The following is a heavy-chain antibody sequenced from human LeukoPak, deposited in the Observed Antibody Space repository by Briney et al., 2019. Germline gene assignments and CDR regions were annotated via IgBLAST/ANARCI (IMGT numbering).Heavy chain of an antibody. V-gene: IGHV4-61*02. CDR2: IYTSGST. J-gene: IGHJ4*02. CDR3: ASTPIAAAATWDY. Sequence: SETLSLTCTVSGGSISSGSYYWSWIRQPAGKGLVWIGRIYTSGSTNYNPSLKSRVTISVDTSKNQFSLKLSSVTAADTAVYYCASTPIAAAATWDYCGQGSLVTVSA. D-gene: IGHD6-13*01. CDR1: GGSISSGSYY.